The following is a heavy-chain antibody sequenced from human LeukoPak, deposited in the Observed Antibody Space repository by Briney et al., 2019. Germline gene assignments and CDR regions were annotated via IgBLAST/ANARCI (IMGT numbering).Heavy chain of an antibody. CDR3: ARARLEYGDYHPSGY. V-gene: IGHV3-30-3*01. CDR1: GFTFSSYA. CDR2: ISYDGSNK. Sequence: GRSLRLSCAASGFTFSSYAMHWVRQAPGKGLEWVAVISYDGSNKYYADSVKGRFTISRDNSKNTLYLQMNSLRAEDTAVYYCARARLEYGDYHPSGYWGQGTLVTVSS. D-gene: IGHD4-17*01. J-gene: IGHJ4*02.